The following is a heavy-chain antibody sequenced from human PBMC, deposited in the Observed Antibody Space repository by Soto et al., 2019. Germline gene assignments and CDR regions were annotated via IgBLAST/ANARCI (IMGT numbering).Heavy chain of an antibody. J-gene: IGHJ6*02. CDR2: IYYSGST. Sequence: SETLSLTCTVPGGSISSYYWGWIRQPPGKGLEWIGYIYYSGSTNYNPSLKSRVTISVDTSKNQFSLKLSSVTAADTAVYYCARYSRWNGYYGMDVWGQGTTVTVSS. D-gene: IGHD4-4*01. V-gene: IGHV4-59*01. CDR3: ARYSRWNGYYGMDV. CDR1: GGSISSYY.